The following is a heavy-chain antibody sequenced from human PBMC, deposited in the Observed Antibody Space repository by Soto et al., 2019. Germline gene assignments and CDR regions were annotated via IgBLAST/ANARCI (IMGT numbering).Heavy chain of an antibody. Sequence: EVQLLESGEGVVQPGGPLRLSCAASGFTFSNYDMTWVRQAPGKGLDWVSTISGSGASTYYADSVKGLFTISRDNSKNTLYMHMNCLSVEATAVYYCPNSNYYVNRGYTFPDFDFWAQGRLFTAS. V-gene: IGHV3-23*01. D-gene: IGHD3-22*01. CDR1: GFTFSNYD. J-gene: IGHJ4*02. CDR2: ISGSGAST. CDR3: PNSNYYVNRGYTFPDFDF.